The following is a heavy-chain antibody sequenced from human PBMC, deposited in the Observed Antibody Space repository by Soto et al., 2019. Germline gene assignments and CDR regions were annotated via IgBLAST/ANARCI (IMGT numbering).Heavy chain of an antibody. CDR1: GFTFSSYA. CDR2: ISGSGGST. V-gene: IGHV3-23*01. Sequence: GGSLRLSCAASGFTFSSYAMSWVRQAPGKGLEWVSAISGSGGSTYYADSVKGRFTISRDNSKNTLYLQMNSLRAEDTAVYYCASIYHPVVPAAIYYYYYMDVWGKGTTVTVSS. D-gene: IGHD2-2*01. J-gene: IGHJ6*03. CDR3: ASIYHPVVPAAIYYYYYMDV.